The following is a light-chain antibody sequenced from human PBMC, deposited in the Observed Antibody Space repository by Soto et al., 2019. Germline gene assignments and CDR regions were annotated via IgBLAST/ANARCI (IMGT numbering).Light chain of an antibody. V-gene: IGKV4-1*01. CDR2: WAY. Sequence: DIVMTQSPDSLAVSLGERATINCKSSQSVLSSSSNENYLTWYQQKPGQPPKLLIYWAYTRESGVPDRFSGSWSGTDFTLTISSLQAEDVAVYYGHQYHSPPPTFGQGTKVEIK. CDR1: QSVLSSSSNENY. J-gene: IGKJ1*01. CDR3: HQYHSPPPT.